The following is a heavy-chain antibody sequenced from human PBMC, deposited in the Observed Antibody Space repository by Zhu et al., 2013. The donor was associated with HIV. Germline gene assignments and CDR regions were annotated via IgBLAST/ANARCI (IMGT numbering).Heavy chain of an antibody. Sequence: QVQLVQSGAEVKKPGASVKVSCKASGYTFTRYGISWVRQAPGQRLEWMGWISAYSGNTNYARKLQDRITMTTDTVTNTAYMELRSLRSDDTAVYYCARVDDNRRAAAYWGQGTLVTVSS. D-gene: IGHD6-13*01. V-gene: IGHV1-18*01. CDR2: ISAYSGNT. CDR3: ARVDDNRRAAAY. J-gene: IGHJ4*02. CDR1: GYTFTRYG.